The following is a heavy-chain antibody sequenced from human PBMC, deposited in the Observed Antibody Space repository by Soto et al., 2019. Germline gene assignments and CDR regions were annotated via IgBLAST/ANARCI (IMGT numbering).Heavy chain of an antibody. Sequence: SETLSLTCTVSGGSISSGGYYWSWIRQLPGKGLEWIAYVYSSGRTYYNPSLKSRVYISLDTSKNHFSLNLSSVTAADTAVYYCARHHHGFNKAFDIWGQGAMVTVSS. CDR3: ARHHHGFNKAFDI. J-gene: IGHJ3*02. CDR2: VYSSGRT. D-gene: IGHD5-12*01. CDR1: GGSISSGGYY. V-gene: IGHV4-31*03.